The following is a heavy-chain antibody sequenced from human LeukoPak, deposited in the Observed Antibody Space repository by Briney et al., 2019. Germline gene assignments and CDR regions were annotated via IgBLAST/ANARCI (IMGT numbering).Heavy chain of an antibody. CDR3: ARTYNYGSGKYGSFDS. D-gene: IGHD3-10*01. CDR2: ISYDGNSK. J-gene: IGHJ4*02. CDR1: GFTHTNYA. Sequence: PGRSLRLSCVATGFTHTNYAMHWVRQAPGKGLEWVALISYDGNSKHHADSVKDRFTISRDNSKSTLYLQMNSLRVEDTAVYYCARTYNYGSGKYGSFDSWGQGTLVTVSS. V-gene: IGHV3-30*04.